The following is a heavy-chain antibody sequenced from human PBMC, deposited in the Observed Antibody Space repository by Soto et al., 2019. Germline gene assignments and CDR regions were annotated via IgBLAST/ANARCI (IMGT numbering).Heavy chain of an antibody. J-gene: IGHJ4*02. CDR1: GFTFSSYG. D-gene: IGHD5-12*01. CDR3: ARDGLSRDGYNDALDY. V-gene: IGHV3-33*01. CDR2: IWYDGSNK. Sequence: QVQLVESGGGVVQPGRSLRLSCAASGFTFSSYGMHWVRQAPGKGLEWVAVIWYDGSNKYYADSVKGRFTISRDNSKNTLYLQTNSLRAEDTAVYYCARDGLSRDGYNDALDYWGQGTLVTVSS.